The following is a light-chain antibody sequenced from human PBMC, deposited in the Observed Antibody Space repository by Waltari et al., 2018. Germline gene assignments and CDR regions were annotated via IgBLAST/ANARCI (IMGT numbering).Light chain of an antibody. Sequence: QSALTQPRPVSGYPGQSVTISCTGTSTDVGGYDYVSWYQPHPGKAPKLMICDVTKRPSGVPDRFSGSKSGNTASLTISGLQAEDEADYYCCSYAGSYTHVVFGGGTKLTVI. J-gene: IGLJ2*01. CDR3: CSYAGSYTHVV. V-gene: IGLV2-11*01. CDR1: STDVGGYDY. CDR2: DVT.